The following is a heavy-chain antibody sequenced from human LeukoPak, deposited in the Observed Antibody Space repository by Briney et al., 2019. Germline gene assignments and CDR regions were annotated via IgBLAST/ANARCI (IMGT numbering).Heavy chain of an antibody. CDR1: GFTFSSYG. V-gene: IGHV3-33*01. CDR3: ARGYYGSGSYDNWFDP. J-gene: IGHJ5*02. Sequence: GGSLRLSCAASGFTFSSYGMHWVRQAPGKGLEWVAVIWYDGSNKYYADSVKGRFTISRDNSKNTLYLQMNSLRAEDTAVYYCARGYYGSGSYDNWFDPWGQGTLVTVSS. D-gene: IGHD3-10*01. CDR2: IWYDGSNK.